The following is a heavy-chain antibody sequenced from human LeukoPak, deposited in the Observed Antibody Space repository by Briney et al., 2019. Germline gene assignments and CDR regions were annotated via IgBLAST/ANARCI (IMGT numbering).Heavy chain of an antibody. D-gene: IGHD4-17*01. CDR2: ISGSGANT. CDR1: GFTFSSYS. V-gene: IGHV3-23*01. Sequence: GGSLRLSCAASGFTFSSYSMNWVRQAPGKGLEWVSVISGSGANTYYADSVKGRFTISRDNSKNTLYLQMNSLRAEDTAVFFCAKSLTTVKRGNFDSWGQGTLVTVSS. CDR3: AKSLTTVKRGNFDS. J-gene: IGHJ4*02.